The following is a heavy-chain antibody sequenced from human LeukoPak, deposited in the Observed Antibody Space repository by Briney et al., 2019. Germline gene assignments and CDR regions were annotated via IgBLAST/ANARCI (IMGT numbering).Heavy chain of an antibody. V-gene: IGHV4-61*01. CDR1: GGSVSSGSYY. Sequence: SETLSLTCTVSGGSVSSGSYYWSWIRQPPGKGLEWIGYIYYSGSTYYNPSLKSRVTISVDTSKNQFSLKLSSVTAADTAVYYCAREGLGYCSSTSCESVGFDYWGQGTLVTVSS. CDR2: IYYSGST. D-gene: IGHD2-2*01. CDR3: AREGLGYCSSTSCESVGFDY. J-gene: IGHJ4*02.